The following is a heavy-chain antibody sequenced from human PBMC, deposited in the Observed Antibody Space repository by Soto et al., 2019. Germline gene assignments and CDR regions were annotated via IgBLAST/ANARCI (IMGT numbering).Heavy chain of an antibody. CDR3: ARVNRDYYGMDV. Sequence: PSETLSLTCTVSGGSISSGGHYWSWIRQHPGKGLEWIGYIYYSGSTHYNPSLKSRVTISVDTSKNQFSLKLSSVTAADTAVYYCARVNRDYYGMDVWGQGTTVTVSS. CDR1: GGSISSGGHY. CDR2: IYYSGST. J-gene: IGHJ6*02. V-gene: IGHV4-31*03. D-gene: IGHD3-22*01.